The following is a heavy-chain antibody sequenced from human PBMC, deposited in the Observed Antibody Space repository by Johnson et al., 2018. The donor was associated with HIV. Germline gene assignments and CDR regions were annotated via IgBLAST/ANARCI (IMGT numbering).Heavy chain of an antibody. CDR3: TKDRTNWGYDAFDI. J-gene: IGHJ3*02. CDR1: GFTFSSYA. D-gene: IGHD7-27*01. V-gene: IGHV3-30-3*01. Sequence: QVQLVESGGGVVQPGRSLRLSCAPSGFTFSSYAMHWVRQAPGKGLEWVAVISYDGSNKYYADSVKGRFTIFRDNSENTMYLQMNRLRADDTAVYFCTKDRTNWGYDAFDIWGQGTVVTVSS. CDR2: ISYDGSNK.